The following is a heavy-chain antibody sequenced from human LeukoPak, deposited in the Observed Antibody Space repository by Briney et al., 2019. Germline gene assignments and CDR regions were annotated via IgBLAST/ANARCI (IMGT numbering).Heavy chain of an antibody. J-gene: IGHJ4*02. V-gene: IGHV3-30*04. CDR2: ISYDGSNK. Sequence: GRSLRLSCAASGFTFSSYAMHWVRQAPGKGLEWVAVISYDGSNKYYADSVKGRFTISRDNSKNTLYLQMNSLGAEDTAVYYCARENRLTYYYDSSGYYPDYWGQGTLVTVSS. CDR1: GFTFSSYA. CDR3: ARENRLTYYYDSSGYYPDY. D-gene: IGHD3-22*01.